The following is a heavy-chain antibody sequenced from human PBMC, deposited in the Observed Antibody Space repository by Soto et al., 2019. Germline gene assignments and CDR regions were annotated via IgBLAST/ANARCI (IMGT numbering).Heavy chain of an antibody. CDR3: ARVSHDYYHGWFDP. Sequence: TLSLTYTVSGGSITTSGDHWSWIRQHPGKGLEWIGYISHSGITEYNPSLKSRLTLSIATSKNQFSLEMSSVTAADTAVYYWARVSHDYYHGWFDPWGQGTPVTVSS. CDR2: ISHSGIT. D-gene: IGHD2-21*02. CDR1: GGSITTSGDH. J-gene: IGHJ5*02. V-gene: IGHV4-31*03.